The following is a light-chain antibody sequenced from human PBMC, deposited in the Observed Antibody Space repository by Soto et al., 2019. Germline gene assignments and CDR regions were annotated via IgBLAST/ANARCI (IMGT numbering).Light chain of an antibody. CDR1: SSDVWSYNL. Sequence: QSSLTQPASVSGSPVQSITISCTGISSDVWSYNLFSWYQHHPGKAPKLIIYEGSNRPSGVCNRFSGSKSGKTASLTISGLQAEDEADYYCGLYVSSXTYVFATGTKVXV. CDR3: GLYVSSXTYV. CDR2: EGS. V-gene: IGLV2-23*01. J-gene: IGLJ1*01.